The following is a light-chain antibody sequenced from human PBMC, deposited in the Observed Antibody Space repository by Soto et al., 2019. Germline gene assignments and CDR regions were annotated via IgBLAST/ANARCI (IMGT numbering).Light chain of an antibody. J-gene: IGLJ1*01. CDR2: EGS. V-gene: IGLV2-23*03. Sequence: QSALTQPASVSGSPGQSITISCTGTSSDVGSYKLVSWYQQHPGKAPKLMIYEGSKRPSGVSNRFSGSKSGNTASLTISGLQAEDEADYYCCSYAGSSTFPYVFXTGTNVTVL. CDR3: CSYAGSSTFPYV. CDR1: SSDVGSYKL.